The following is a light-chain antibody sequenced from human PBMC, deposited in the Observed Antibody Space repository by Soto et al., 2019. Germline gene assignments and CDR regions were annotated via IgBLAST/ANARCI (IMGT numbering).Light chain of an antibody. CDR3: QQYNNWPWGT. CDR2: GAS. CDR1: QSVSST. Sequence: EIVLTQSPDTLSLSPGESATLSFRASQSVSSTLACYQQKPGQAPRLLIYGASTRATGIPARFSGSGSGTEFTLPISSLQSEDFAVYYCQQYNNWPWGTFGQGTKVDIK. V-gene: IGKV3-15*01. J-gene: IGKJ1*01.